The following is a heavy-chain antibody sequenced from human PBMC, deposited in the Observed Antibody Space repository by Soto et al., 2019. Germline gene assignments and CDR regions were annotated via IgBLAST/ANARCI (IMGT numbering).Heavy chain of an antibody. CDR3: GGRGTMVRGVIITNSGYYYGMDV. CDR1: GGSISSSNW. J-gene: IGHJ6*02. V-gene: IGHV4-4*02. Sequence: SETLSLTCAVSGGSISSSNWWSWVRQPPGKGLEWIGEIYHSGSTNYNPSLKSRVTISVDKSKNQFSLKPSSVTAADTAAYYLGGRGTMVRGVIITNSGYYYGMDVWGQGTTVTVSS. D-gene: IGHD3-10*01. CDR2: IYHSGST.